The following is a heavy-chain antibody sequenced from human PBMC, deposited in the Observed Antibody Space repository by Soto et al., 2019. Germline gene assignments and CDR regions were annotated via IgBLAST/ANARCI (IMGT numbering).Heavy chain of an antibody. CDR2: IYYSGST. CDR1: GGSISSSSYY. CDR3: ARQGLQYYXILTGYYNDAFDI. D-gene: IGHD3-9*01. J-gene: IGHJ3*02. V-gene: IGHV4-39*01. Sequence: SETLSLTCTVSGGSISSSSYYWGWIRQPPGKGLEWIGSIYYSGSTYYNPSLKSRVTISVDTSKNQFSLKLSSVTAADTAVYYCARQGLQYYXILTGYYNDAFDIWGQGTMVTVS.